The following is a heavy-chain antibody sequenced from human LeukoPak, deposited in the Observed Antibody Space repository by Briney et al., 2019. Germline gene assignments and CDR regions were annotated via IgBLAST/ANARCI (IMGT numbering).Heavy chain of an antibody. Sequence: GASVKVSCKASGGTFSSYAISWVRQAPGQGLEWMGRITPIFGTANYAQKFQGRVTITTDESTSTAYMELSSLRSEDTAVYYCALTGYYDSSGYYYYPPFDHWGQGTLVTVSS. V-gene: IGHV1-69*05. CDR2: ITPIFGTA. CDR3: ALTGYYDSSGYYYYPPFDH. D-gene: IGHD3-22*01. J-gene: IGHJ4*02. CDR1: GGTFSSYA.